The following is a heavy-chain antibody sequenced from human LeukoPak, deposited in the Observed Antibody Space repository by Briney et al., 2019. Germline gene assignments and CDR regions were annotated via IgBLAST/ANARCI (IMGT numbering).Heavy chain of an antibody. J-gene: IGHJ4*02. Sequence: GGSLRLSCAASGFTFTSYWLTWVRQAPGKGLEWVANINQDGSEKYYVDSVQGRFTISRDNVKNSLYLQMNSLGVEDTAVYYCARRGTSSSWAHFDYWGQGALVTVSS. CDR2: INQDGSEK. CDR3: ARRGTSSSWAHFDY. V-gene: IGHV3-7*05. CDR1: GFTFTSYW. D-gene: IGHD6-13*01.